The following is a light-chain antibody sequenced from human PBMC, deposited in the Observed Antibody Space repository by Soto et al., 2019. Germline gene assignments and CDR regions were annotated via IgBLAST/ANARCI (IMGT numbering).Light chain of an antibody. J-gene: IGLJ3*02. CDR3: SSFTTTNTPWV. CDR1: SDDVGGYNY. CDR2: EVN. V-gene: IGLV2-14*01. Sequence: QSALTQPASVSGSPGQSITISCTGTSDDVGGYNYVSWYQQNPGNAPKLVIYEVNKRPSGVSNRFFGSKSGNTASLTISGLQAEDEASYFCSSFTTTNTPWVFGGGTKLTVL.